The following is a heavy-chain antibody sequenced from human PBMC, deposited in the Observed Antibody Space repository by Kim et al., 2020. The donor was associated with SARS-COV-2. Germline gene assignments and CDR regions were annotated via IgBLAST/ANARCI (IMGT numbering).Heavy chain of an antibody. CDR3: ARDQELRWGLQDYYGMDV. CDR1: GGSISSYY. Sequence: SETLSLTCTVSGGSISSYYWSWIRQPPGKGLEWIGYIYYSGSTNYNPSLKSRVTISVDTSKNQFSLKLSSVTAADTAVYYCARDQELRWGLQDYYGMDVWGQGTTVTVSS. J-gene: IGHJ6*02. CDR2: IYYSGST. D-gene: IGHD4-17*01. V-gene: IGHV4-59*01.